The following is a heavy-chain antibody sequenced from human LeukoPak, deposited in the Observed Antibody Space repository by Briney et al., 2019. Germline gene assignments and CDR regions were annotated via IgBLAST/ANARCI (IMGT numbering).Heavy chain of an antibody. CDR3: ARRAYYDYVWGSYRHNWFDP. CDR2: IYPGDSDT. CDR1: GYSFTSYW. V-gene: IGHV5-51*03. Sequence: KPGESLKISCKGSGYSFTSYWIGWVRQMPGKGLEWMGIIYPGDSDTRYSPSFQGQVTISADKSISTAYLQWSSLKASDTAMYYCARRAYYDYVWGSYRHNWFDPWGQGTLVTVSS. D-gene: IGHD3-16*02. J-gene: IGHJ5*02.